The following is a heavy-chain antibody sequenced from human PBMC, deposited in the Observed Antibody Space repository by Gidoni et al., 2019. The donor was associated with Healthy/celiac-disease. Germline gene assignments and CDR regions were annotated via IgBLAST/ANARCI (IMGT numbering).Heavy chain of an antibody. D-gene: IGHD3-22*01. J-gene: IGHJ4*02. CDR3: ARILSSGYYGSDY. CDR1: GCTFSSYG. CDR2: IWYDGSTK. V-gene: IGHV3-33*01. Sequence: QVQLVEAGGGGVQAGRARRLSWEAAGCTFSSYGMHWVRQAPGKGLEWVAVIWYDGSTKYYADSVKGRFTISRDNSKNTLYLQMNSLRAEDTAVYYCARILSSGYYGSDYWGQGTLVTVSS.